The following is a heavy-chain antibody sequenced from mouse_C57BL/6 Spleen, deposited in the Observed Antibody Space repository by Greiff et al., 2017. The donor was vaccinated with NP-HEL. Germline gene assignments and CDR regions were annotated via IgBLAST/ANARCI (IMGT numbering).Heavy chain of an antibody. CDR3: ARPLYSNYRYAMDY. Sequence: QVQLQQSGAELVRPGASVKLSCKASGYTFTDYYINWVKQRPGQGLEWIARIYPGSGNTYYNEKFKGKATLTAEKSSSTAYMQLSSLTSEDSAVYFCARPLYSNYRYAMDYWGQGTSVTVSS. V-gene: IGHV1-76*01. CDR1: GYTFTDYY. J-gene: IGHJ4*01. D-gene: IGHD2-5*01. CDR2: IYPGSGNT.